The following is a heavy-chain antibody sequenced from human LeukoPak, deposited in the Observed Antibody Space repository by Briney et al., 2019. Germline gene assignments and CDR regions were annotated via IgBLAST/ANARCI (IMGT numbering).Heavy chain of an antibody. CDR3: AKEGDYCGSGSHRDAFDM. V-gene: IGHV3-30*02. Sequence: GGSLRLSCAASGFTFSSYAMHWVRQAPGKGLEWVSFIRYVGINKYYADSVKGRFTISRDNSKNTLYLQMNSLRPEDTALYYCAKEGDYCGSGSHRDAFDMWGQGTMVTVSS. CDR1: GFTFSSYA. D-gene: IGHD3-10*01. CDR2: IRYVGINK. J-gene: IGHJ3*02.